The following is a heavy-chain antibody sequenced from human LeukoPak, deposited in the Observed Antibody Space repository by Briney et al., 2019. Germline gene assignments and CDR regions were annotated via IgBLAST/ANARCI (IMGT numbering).Heavy chain of an antibody. CDR1: GYTFTSYW. CDR2: IDPSDSYT. D-gene: IGHD6-19*01. CDR3: ARHLGSGWSIDY. J-gene: IGHJ4*02. V-gene: IGHV5-10-1*01. Sequence: GESLKISCKGSGYTFTSYWISWVRQMPGKGLEWMGRIDPSDSYTNYSPSFQGHVTISADKSISTAYLQWSSLKASDTAMYYCARHLGSGWSIDYWGQGTLVTVSS.